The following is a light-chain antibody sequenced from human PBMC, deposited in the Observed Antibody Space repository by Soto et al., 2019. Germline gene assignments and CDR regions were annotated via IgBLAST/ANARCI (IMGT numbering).Light chain of an antibody. Sequence: DIQMTQSPSTLSASLGARVALTGRASQSISSGLAWYQQKPGKAPKLLIYDASSLESGVPSRFSGSGSGTDFTLTISSLQPDDFATYYCQQYNSYSETFGQGTKVDIK. CDR3: QQYNSYSET. CDR2: DAS. J-gene: IGKJ1*01. V-gene: IGKV1-5*01. CDR1: QSISSG.